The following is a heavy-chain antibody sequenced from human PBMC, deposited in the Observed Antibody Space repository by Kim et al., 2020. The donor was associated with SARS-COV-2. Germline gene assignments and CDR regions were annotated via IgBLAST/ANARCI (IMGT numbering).Heavy chain of an antibody. CDR2: ITTGIGYS. Sequence: GGSLRLSCAASGFTFTTYGMNWVRQAPGKGLEWVSSITTGIGYSYYADSVKGRFTIPRDNAKNSVFLQMNSLRGEDTAVYYCARGKFFDLWGRGTLVTVSS. J-gene: IGHJ2*01. V-gene: IGHV3-21*06. CDR3: ARGKFFDL. CDR1: GFTFTTYG.